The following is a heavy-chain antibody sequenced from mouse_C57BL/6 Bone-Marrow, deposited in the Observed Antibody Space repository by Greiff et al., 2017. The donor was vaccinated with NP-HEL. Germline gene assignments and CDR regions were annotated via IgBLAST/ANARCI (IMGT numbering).Heavy chain of an antibody. D-gene: IGHD1-1*01. CDR2: ISNGGGST. Sequence: EVKLMESGGGLVQPGGSLKLSCAASGFTFSDYYMYWVRQTPEKRLEWVAYISNGGGSTYYPDTVKGRFTISRDNAKNTLYLQMSRLKSEDTAMYYCARHYGSSYLFAYWGQGTLVTVSA. CDR1: GFTFSDYY. J-gene: IGHJ3*01. V-gene: IGHV5-12*01. CDR3: ARHYGSSYLFAY.